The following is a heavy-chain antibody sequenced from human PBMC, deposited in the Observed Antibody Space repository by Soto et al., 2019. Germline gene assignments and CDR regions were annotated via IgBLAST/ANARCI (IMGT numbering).Heavy chain of an antibody. V-gene: IGHV1-3*01. D-gene: IGHD3-16*01. Sequence: QVQLVQSGAEVKKPGASVKVSCKASGYTFTSYAMHWVRQAPGQRLEWMGWINAGNGNTKYSQKFQGRVTITRDTSASTAYMELSSLRSEDTAVYSCARGIGGLYAFDTWGQGTLVTVSS. CDR3: ARGIGGLYAFDT. CDR1: GYTFTSYA. CDR2: INAGNGNT. J-gene: IGHJ4*02.